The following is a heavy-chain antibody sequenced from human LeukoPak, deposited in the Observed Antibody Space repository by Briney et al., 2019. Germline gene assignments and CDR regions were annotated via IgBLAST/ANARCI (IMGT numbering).Heavy chain of an antibody. CDR3: ARDHPGYSGSYYS. CDR1: GFTVCSKY. Sequence: PGGSLRLSCAASGFTVCSKYMSWVRQAPGKGLEWVSVIYSGGSTYYADSVKGRFTISRDNSKNTLYLQMNSLRAEDTAVYYCARDHPGYSGSYYSWGQGTLVTVSS. V-gene: IGHV3-53*01. J-gene: IGHJ4*02. D-gene: IGHD1-26*01. CDR2: IYSGGST.